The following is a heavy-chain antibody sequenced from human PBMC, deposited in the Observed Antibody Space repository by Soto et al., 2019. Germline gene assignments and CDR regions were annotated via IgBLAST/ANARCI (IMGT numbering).Heavy chain of an antibody. CDR2: TYYSGST. Sequence: SETLSLTCTVSGGSISSDNYYWTWIRQPPGKGMEWIGYTYYSGSTYYNPSLKSRLTISVDTSKNQFSLKLSSVTAADTAVYYCARETAYTYSFDIWGQRALVTVSS. J-gene: IGHJ4*02. CDR3: ARETAYTYSFDI. V-gene: IGHV4-30-4*01. D-gene: IGHD1-1*01. CDR1: GGSISSDNYY.